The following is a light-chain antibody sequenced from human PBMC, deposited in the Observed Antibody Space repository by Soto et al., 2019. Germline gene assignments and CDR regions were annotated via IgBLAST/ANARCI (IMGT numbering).Light chain of an antibody. V-gene: IGKV1-5*01. CDR3: QQYSSHRT. CDR1: QNVNDY. J-gene: IGKJ1*01. CDR2: DAS. Sequence: DIHMTETPATLSASVVDRVTINCRASQNVNDYLAWYQQKPGNSPKVLIYDASTLESGVPSRFSGSGSGTEFTLTISGLQADDFATYYCQQYSSHRTFGQGTKVDIK.